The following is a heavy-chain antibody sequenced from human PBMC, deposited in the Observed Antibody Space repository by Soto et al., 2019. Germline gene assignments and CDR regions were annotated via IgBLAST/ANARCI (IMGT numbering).Heavy chain of an antibody. J-gene: IGHJ4*02. D-gene: IGHD5-12*01. CDR2: ISGSGGST. V-gene: IGHV3-23*01. CDR3: AKGGAGSGYGAVDY. Sequence: GGSLRLSCAASGFTFSSYAMSWVRQAPGKGLEWVSAISGSGGSTYYADSVKGRFTISRDNSKNTLYLQMNSLRAEDTAVYYCAKGGAGSGYGAVDYWGQGTLVTVSS. CDR1: GFTFSSYA.